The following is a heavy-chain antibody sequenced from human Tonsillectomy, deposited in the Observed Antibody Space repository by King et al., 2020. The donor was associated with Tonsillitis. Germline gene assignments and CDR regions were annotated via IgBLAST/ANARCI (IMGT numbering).Heavy chain of an antibody. J-gene: IGHJ4*02. CDR1: GASMSSYY. CDR2: IHTSGGT. CDR3: VRDQPVGSTRFDY. Sequence: QVQLQESGPGLVKPSETLSLTCTVSGASMSSYYWSCIRQAAEKGLEWIGRIHTSGGTNYNPSLPSRVTMSVDTSKNQFSLKLTSMTAADTAVYYCVRDQPVGSTRFDYWGQGILVTVSS. V-gene: IGHV4-4*07. D-gene: IGHD3-10*01.